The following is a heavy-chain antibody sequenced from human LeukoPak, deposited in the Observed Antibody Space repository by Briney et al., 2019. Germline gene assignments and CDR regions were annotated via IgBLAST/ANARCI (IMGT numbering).Heavy chain of an antibody. CDR2: IGITSEYI. Sequence: GGSLRPSCAAFGSTITANAMGWVRQSPGKGLEWVSGIGITSEYIHYADSVKGPFTSSRNNSKNTVYLEMSSLRAEDAAVYYCAKDPNGDYVGAFDTWGQGTMVIASS. CDR1: GSTITANA. J-gene: IGHJ3*02. D-gene: IGHD4-17*01. V-gene: IGHV3-23*01. CDR3: AKDPNGDYVGAFDT.